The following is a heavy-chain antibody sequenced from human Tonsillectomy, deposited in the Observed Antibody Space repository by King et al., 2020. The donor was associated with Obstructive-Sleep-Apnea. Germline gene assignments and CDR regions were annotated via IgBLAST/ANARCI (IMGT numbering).Heavy chain of an antibody. CDR1: GGSSSSSSYY. CDR2: IYYSGST. D-gene: IGHD3-9*01. CDR3: ARGSYDILTGYYNGLNWFDP. J-gene: IGHJ5*02. V-gene: IGHV4-39*07. Sequence: QLQESGPGLVKPSETLSLTCTVSGGSSSSSSYYWGWVRQPPGKGLEWIGTIYYSGSTYYNPSLKSRVTISADTSKNQFSLKLRSVTAADTAVYYCARGSYDILTGYYNGLNWFDPWGQGTLVTVSS.